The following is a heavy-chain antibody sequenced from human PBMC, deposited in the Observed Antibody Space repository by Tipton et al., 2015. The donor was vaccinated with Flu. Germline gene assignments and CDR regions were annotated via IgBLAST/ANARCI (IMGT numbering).Heavy chain of an antibody. CDR3: ARDYPWLRVVDY. Sequence: TLSLTCTVSGGSISSYYWSWIRQPPGKGLEWIGYIYYSGSTNYNPSLKSRVTISVDTSKNQFSLKLRTVTAADTAVYYCARDYPWLRVVDYWGQGTLVTVSS. V-gene: IGHV4-59*12. CDR1: GGSISSYY. D-gene: IGHD5-12*01. J-gene: IGHJ4*02. CDR2: IYYSGST.